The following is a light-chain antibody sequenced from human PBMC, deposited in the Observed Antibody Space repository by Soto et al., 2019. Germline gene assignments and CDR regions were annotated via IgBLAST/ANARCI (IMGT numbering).Light chain of an antibody. CDR2: AAS. CDR1: QGISTS. J-gene: IGKJ1*01. V-gene: IGKV1-27*01. CDR3: QKYDSAPRT. Sequence: DMQMTQSPSSLSASVGDRVTISCRASQGISTSLAWYQHKPGKVPKLLIYAASTLQSGVPSRFRGSGSGTNFTLTISSLQPEDVATYYCQKYDSAPRTFGQGTKVEVE.